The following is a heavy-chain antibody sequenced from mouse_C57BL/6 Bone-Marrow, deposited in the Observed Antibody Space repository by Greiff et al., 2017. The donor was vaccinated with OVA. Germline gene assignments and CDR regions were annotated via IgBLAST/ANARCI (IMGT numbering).Heavy chain of an antibody. V-gene: IGHV1-15*01. Sequence: QVQLQQSGAELVRPGASVTLSCKASGYTFTDYEMHWLKQTPVHGLEWIGAIDPETGGPAYNQKFNGKAILTDDKSSSTAYRDLRSLTSEDSAVYYCTRGYRNYYAMDYWGQGTSVTVSS. CDR2: IDPETGGP. CDR1: GYTFTDYE. J-gene: IGHJ4*01. D-gene: IGHD2-5*01. CDR3: TRGYRNYYAMDY.